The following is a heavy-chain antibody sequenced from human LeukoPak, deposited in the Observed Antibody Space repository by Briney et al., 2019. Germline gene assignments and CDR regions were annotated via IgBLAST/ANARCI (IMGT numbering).Heavy chain of an antibody. J-gene: IGHJ4*02. CDR1: EYNLTNYW. CDR2: IYPGDSHT. D-gene: IGHD3-22*01. V-gene: IGHV5-51*01. CDR3: ARPEGDYDSSGYYDY. Sequence: GESLKISCKGFEYNLTNYWIGWVRQMPGKGLEWMGIIYPGDSHTIYSPSFQGQVTISADKSISTAYLQWSSLKASDTAMYYCARPEGDYDSSGYYDYWGQGTLVTVSS.